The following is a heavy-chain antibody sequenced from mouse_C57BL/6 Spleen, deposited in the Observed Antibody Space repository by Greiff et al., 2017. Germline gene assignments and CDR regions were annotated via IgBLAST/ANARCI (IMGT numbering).Heavy chain of an antibody. D-gene: IGHD2-1*01. J-gene: IGHJ3*01. CDR1: GYSFTGYY. V-gene: IGHV1-42*01. CDR2: INPSTGGT. Sequence: EVQLQQSGPELVKPGASVKISCKASGYSFTGYYMNWVKQSPEKSLEWIGEINPSTGGTTYNQKFKAKATLTVDKSSSTAYMQLKRLTSEDSAVYYCARRDGNYAWFADWGQGTLVTVSA. CDR3: ARRDGNYAWFAD.